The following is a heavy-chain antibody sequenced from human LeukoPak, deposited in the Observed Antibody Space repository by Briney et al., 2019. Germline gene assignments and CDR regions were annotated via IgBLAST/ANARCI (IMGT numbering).Heavy chain of an antibody. Sequence: SETLSLTCAVSGGSISSGGYSWSWIRQPPGKGLEWIGYIHHSGSTYYNPSLKSRVTISVDTSKNQFSLKLNSVTAADTAVYYCATLYCSRTSCYVDYWGQGTLVTVSS. CDR1: GGSISSGGYS. V-gene: IGHV4-30-2*02. CDR3: ATLYCSRTSCYVDY. CDR2: IHHSGST. J-gene: IGHJ4*02. D-gene: IGHD2-2*01.